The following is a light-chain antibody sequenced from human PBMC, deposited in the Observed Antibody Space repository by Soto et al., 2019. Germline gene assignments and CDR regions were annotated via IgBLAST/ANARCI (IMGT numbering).Light chain of an antibody. CDR1: SSDVGSYNL. J-gene: IGLJ3*02. Sequence: QSALTQPASVSGSPGQSITISCTGTSSDVGSYNLVSWYQQHPGKAPKLMISEVTKRPSGISARFSGSKSGNTASLTISGLQAEDESDYYCCSYAGSSTWVFGGGTKPTVL. V-gene: IGLV2-23*02. CDR3: CSYAGSSTWV. CDR2: EVT.